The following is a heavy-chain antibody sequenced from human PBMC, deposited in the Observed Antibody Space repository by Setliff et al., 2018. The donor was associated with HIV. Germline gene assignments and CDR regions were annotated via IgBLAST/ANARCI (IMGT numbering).Heavy chain of an antibody. D-gene: IGHD7-27*01. J-gene: IGHJ6*02. CDR1: GDSISSVSYS. CDR3: ARQTGDFDSYYSLDV. V-gene: IGHV4-39*01. Sequence: SETLSLTCTVSGDSISSVSYSWGWIRQPPGKGLEWIGYMYSGGNTYYKPSLKSRVTMSVDSSKNQFSLRLSSVTAADTAVYYCARQTGDFDSYYSLDVWGQGTTGTVSS. CDR2: MYSGGNT.